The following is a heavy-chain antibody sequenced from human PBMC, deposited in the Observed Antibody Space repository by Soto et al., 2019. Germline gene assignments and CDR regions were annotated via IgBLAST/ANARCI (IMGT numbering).Heavy chain of an antibody. J-gene: IGHJ3*02. CDR3: ATEKYYYDSSGYKNAFDI. Sequence: GASVKVSCKVPGYTLTELSMHWVRQAPGKGLEWMGGFDPEDGETIYAQKFQGRVTMTEDTSTDTAYMELSSLRSEDTAVYYCATEKYYYDSSGYKNAFDIWGQGTMVTVSS. V-gene: IGHV1-24*01. CDR2: FDPEDGET. CDR1: GYTLTELS. D-gene: IGHD3-22*01.